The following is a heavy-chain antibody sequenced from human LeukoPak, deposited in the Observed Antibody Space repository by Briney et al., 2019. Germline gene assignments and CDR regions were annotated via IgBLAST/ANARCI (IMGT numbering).Heavy chain of an antibody. V-gene: IGHV3-30*04. CDR1: GFTFSSYA. D-gene: IGHD2-2*01. J-gene: IGHJ4*02. CDR3: ARSAGYCSSTSCYYYDY. CDR2: ISYDGSNK. Sequence: PGGSLRLSCAASGFTFSSYAMHWVRRAPGKGLEWVAVISYDGSNKYYADSVKGRFTISRDNSKNTLYLQMNSLRAEDTAVYYCARSAGYCSSTSCYYYDYWGQGTLVTVSS.